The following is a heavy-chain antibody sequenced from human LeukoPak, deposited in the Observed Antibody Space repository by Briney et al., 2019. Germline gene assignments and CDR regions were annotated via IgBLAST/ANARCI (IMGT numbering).Heavy chain of an antibody. D-gene: IGHD3-10*01. J-gene: IGHJ4*02. CDR2: ISAYNGNT. Sequence: ASVKVSCKASGYTFTSYGISWVRQAPGQGLEWMGWISAYNGNTNYAQKLQGRVTMTTDTSTSTAYMELRSLRSDDTAVYYCARGVVDTGSYSPGDYWGQGTLVTVSS. CDR1: GYTFTSYG. V-gene: IGHV1-18*01. CDR3: ARGVVDTGSYSPGDY.